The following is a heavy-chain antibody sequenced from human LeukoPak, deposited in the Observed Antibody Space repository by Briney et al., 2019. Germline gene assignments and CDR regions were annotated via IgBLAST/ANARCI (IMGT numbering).Heavy chain of an antibody. CDR3: AREGNSGYYPRH. V-gene: IGHV1-18*01. Sequence: ASVKVSCKTSGYTFTSYGISWVRQAPGQGLEWMGWISGYDGDTNYAQNLQGRLTLTTDTSATTAYMELRSLSSDDTAVYYCAREGNSGYYPRHWGQGTLVTVSS. CDR1: GYTFTSYG. CDR2: ISGYDGDT. D-gene: IGHD3-22*01. J-gene: IGHJ4*02.